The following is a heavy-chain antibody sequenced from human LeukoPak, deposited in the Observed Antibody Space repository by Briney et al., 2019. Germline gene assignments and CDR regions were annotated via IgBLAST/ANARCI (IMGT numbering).Heavy chain of an antibody. CDR1: GYYFTDYW. J-gene: IGHJ4*02. CDR3: ARFSTSGANDY. D-gene: IGHD1-26*01. V-gene: IGHV5-51*01. CDR2: NYPGDSDT. Sequence: GGSLKISCKGSGYYFTDYWIGWVRQVPGKGLEWMGINYPGDSDTRYSPSFQGQVTISADKSISTAYLQWSSLKASDTAIYYCARFSTSGANDYWGQGTLVTVSS.